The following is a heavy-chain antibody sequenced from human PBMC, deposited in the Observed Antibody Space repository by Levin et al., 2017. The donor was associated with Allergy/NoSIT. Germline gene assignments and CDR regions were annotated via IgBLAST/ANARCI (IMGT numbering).Heavy chain of an antibody. V-gene: IGHV3-48*02. CDR2: ISSSSSTI. J-gene: IGHJ4*02. Sequence: PGGSLRLSCAASGFTFSSYSMNWVRQAPGKGLEWVSYISSSSSTIYYADSVKGRFTISRDNAKNSLYLQMNSLRDEDTAVYYCARDKAAAWDSDQLSLHDWGQGTLVTVSS. D-gene: IGHD6-13*01. CDR3: ARDKAAAWDSDQLSLHD. CDR1: GFTFSSYS.